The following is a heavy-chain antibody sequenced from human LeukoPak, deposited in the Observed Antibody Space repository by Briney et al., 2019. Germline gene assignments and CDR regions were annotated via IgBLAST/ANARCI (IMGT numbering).Heavy chain of an antibody. V-gene: IGHV4-39*07. D-gene: IGHD3-22*01. J-gene: IGHJ4*02. CDR2: ICHSGST. CDR3: ARVTGYMIEDYFDY. Sequence: SETLSLTCTVSGGSISSSSYYWGWIRQPPGKGLEWIGSICHSGSTYYNPSLKSRVTIAVETSKNQFSLKLSSVTAADTAVYYCARVTGYMIEDYFDYWGQGTLVTVSS. CDR1: GGSISSSSYY.